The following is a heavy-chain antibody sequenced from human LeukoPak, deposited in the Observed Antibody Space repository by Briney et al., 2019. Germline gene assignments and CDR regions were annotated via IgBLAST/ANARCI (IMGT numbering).Heavy chain of an antibody. J-gene: IGHJ4*02. D-gene: IGHD3-9*01. Sequence: ASVKVSCKASGYTLTSYDINWVRQATGQGLEWMGWMNPNSGNTGYAQKFQGRVTMTRNTSISTAYMELSSLRSEDTAVYYCARGSEAYYDILTGYYEWGQGTLVTVSS. CDR2: MNPNSGNT. CDR3: ARGSEAYYDILTGYYE. V-gene: IGHV1-8*01. CDR1: GYTLTSYD.